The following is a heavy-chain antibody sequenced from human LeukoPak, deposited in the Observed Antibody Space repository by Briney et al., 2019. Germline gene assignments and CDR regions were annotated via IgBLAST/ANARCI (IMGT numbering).Heavy chain of an antibody. J-gene: IGHJ6*03. CDR1: GFTFSSYT. Sequence: GGSLRLSCAASGFTFSSYTMNWVRQAPGKGLEWVSSISSSSSYIYYADSVKGRFTISRDNAKNSLYLQMNSLRAEDTAVYYCAREGGSPGGLRHWGYYYYYYMDVWGKGTTVTVSS. V-gene: IGHV3-21*01. CDR3: AREGGSPGGLRHWGYYYYYYMDV. CDR2: ISSSSSYI. D-gene: IGHD3-16*01.